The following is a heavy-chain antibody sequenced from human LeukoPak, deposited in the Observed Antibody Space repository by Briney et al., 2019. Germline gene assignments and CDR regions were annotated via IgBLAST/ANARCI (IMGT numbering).Heavy chain of an antibody. V-gene: IGHV1-2*02. Sequence: EASVKVSCKASGYTFTGYYMHWVRQAPGQGLEWMGWINPNSGGTNYAQKFQGRVTMTRDTSISTAYMELSRLRSDDTAVYYCARNKPRGITGTNDYVYYYYMDVWGKGTTVTVSS. J-gene: IGHJ6*03. D-gene: IGHD1-7*01. CDR1: GYTFTGYY. CDR2: INPNSGGT. CDR3: ARNKPRGITGTNDYVYYYYMDV.